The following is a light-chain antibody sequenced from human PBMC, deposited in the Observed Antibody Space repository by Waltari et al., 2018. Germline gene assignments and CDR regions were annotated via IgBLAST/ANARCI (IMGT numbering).Light chain of an antibody. Sequence: QSALTQPASVSGSPGQSITISCTGTSSDVGGYDYVSWYQQHPGKAPKLLIYDVSNWPSGVSNRFSGSKSGNTASLTIYGLQAEDEADYYCSSYTTSSTLVVFGGGTKLTVL. CDR1: SSDVGGYDY. V-gene: IGLV2-14*01. CDR3: SSYTTSSTLVV. CDR2: DVS. J-gene: IGLJ2*01.